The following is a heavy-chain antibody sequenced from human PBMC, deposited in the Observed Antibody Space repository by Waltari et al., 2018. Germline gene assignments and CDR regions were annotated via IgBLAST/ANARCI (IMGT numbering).Heavy chain of an antibody. Sequence: EVQLVESGGGLVQPGGSLRPSSAGSGFPFRGHWMSWVRQAPGKGLEWVANIKEDGSKKNYVDSVEGRFTISRENAKNSLYLQMNSLRAEDTALYYCVRHGFWNFDFWGQGTLVTVSS. J-gene: IGHJ4*02. CDR3: VRHGFWNFDF. CDR2: IKEDGSKK. CDR1: GFPFRGHW. V-gene: IGHV3-7*01. D-gene: IGHD3-3*01.